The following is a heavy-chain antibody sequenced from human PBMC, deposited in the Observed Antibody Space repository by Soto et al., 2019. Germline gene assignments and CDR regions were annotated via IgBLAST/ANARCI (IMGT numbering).Heavy chain of an antibody. CDR3: ARVGISSSDAFDI. Sequence: PSETLSLTCTVSGGSISSGGYYWSWIRQHPGKGLEWIGYIFYSGSTYYNPSLKSRVTISVDTSKNHFSLKLPSMTDADTAIYYCARVGISSSDAFDIWGQGTMVTVSS. V-gene: IGHV4-31*03. CDR1: GGSISSGGYY. D-gene: IGHD6-6*01. CDR2: IFYSGST. J-gene: IGHJ3*02.